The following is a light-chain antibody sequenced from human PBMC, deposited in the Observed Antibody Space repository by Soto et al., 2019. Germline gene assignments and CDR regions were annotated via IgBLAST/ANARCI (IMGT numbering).Light chain of an antibody. CDR2: DAS. CDR1: QSISSW. CDR3: QQYNSYSQT. J-gene: IGKJ1*01. V-gene: IGKV1-5*01. Sequence: EIQMTQSPSTLSASVGDRVTITCRASQSISSWLAWYQQKPGKAPKLLIYDASSLASGVPSRFSGSGSGTEFTLTISSLQPDDFATYYCQQYNSYSQTFGQGTKVEIK.